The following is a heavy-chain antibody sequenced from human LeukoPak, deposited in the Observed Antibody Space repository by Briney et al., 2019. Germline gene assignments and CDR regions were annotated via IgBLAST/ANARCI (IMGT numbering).Heavy chain of an antibody. J-gene: IGHJ4*02. CDR2: IRYDGSNK. D-gene: IGHD3-3*01. CDR3: AKDARGITIFGVVTDSDY. CDR1: GFTFSSYG. Sequence: PGGSLRLSCAASGFTFSSYGMHWVRQAPGKGLEWVAFIRYDGSNKYYADSVKGRFTISRDNSKNTLYLQMNSLRAEDTAVYYCAKDARGITIFGVVTDSDYWGQGTLVTVSS. V-gene: IGHV3-30*02.